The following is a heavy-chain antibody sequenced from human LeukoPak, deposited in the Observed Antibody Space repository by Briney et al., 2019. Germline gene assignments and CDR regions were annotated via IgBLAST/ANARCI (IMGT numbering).Heavy chain of an antibody. CDR1: GFTFRSYA. V-gene: IGHV3-23*01. Sequence: PGGSLRLSCAASGFTFRSYAMNWVRQAPGKGLEWVSAISGSGGSTYYADSVKGRFTISRDNSKNTLYLQMNSLRAEDTAVYYCAKDKHDGDYRYWGQGTLVTASS. D-gene: IGHD4-17*01. J-gene: IGHJ4*02. CDR3: AKDKHDGDYRY. CDR2: ISGSGGST.